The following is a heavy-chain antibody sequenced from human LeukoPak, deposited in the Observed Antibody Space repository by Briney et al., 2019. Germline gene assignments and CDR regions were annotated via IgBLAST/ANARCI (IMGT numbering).Heavy chain of an antibody. CDR2: IYYSGST. CDR3: ASHSRDYYEHPY. CDR1: GGSISSSSYY. Sequence: SETLSLTCTVSGGSISSSSYYWGWIRQPPGKGLEWIGSIYYSGSTYYNPSLKSRVTMPVDTSKNQFSLKLSSVTAADTAVYYCASHSRDYYEHPYWGQGTLVTVSS. D-gene: IGHD3-22*01. J-gene: IGHJ4*02. V-gene: IGHV4-39*07.